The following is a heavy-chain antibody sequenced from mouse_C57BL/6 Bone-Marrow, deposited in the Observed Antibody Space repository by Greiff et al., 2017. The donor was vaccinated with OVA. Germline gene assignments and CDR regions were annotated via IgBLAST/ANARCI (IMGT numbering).Heavy chain of an antibody. CDR2: ISNGGGST. CDR1: GFTFSDYY. J-gene: IGHJ2*01. CDR3: ARPGDYYYY. D-gene: IGHD1-1*01. Sequence: EVKLMESGGGLVQPGGSLKLSCAASGFTFSDYYMYWVRQTPEKRLEWVAYISNGGGSTYYPDTVKGRFTISRDNAKNTLYLQMSRLKSEDTAMYYCARPGDYYYYWGQGTTLTVSS. V-gene: IGHV5-12*01.